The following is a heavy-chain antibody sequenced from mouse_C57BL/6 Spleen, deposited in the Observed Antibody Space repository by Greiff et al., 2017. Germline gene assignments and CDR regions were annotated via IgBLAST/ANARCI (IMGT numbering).Heavy chain of an antibody. Sequence: QVQLQQPGAELVKPGASVKLSCKASGYTFTSYWMQWVKQRPGQGLEWIGEIDPSDSYTNYNQKFKGKATLTVDTSSSTAYMQLSSLTSEDSAVYYCERSDDGKSYWGQGTTLTVSS. J-gene: IGHJ2*01. CDR2: IDPSDSYT. D-gene: IGHD2-1*01. CDR3: ERSDDGKSY. V-gene: IGHV1-50*01. CDR1: GYTFTSYW.